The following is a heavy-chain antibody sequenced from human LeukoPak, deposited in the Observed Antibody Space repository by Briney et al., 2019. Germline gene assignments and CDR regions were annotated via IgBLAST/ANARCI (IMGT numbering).Heavy chain of an antibody. CDR1: GFTFDDYG. J-gene: IGHJ4*02. CDR2: INWNGGST. Sequence: GGSLRLSCAASGFTFDDYGMSWVRQAPGKGLEWVSGINWNGGSTSYADSLKGRFTISRDNAKNSLYLQMNSLRAEDTALYHCARRSDYYDSSGPHYYFDYWGQGILVTVSS. V-gene: IGHV3-20*01. CDR3: ARRSDYYDSSGPHYYFDY. D-gene: IGHD3-22*01.